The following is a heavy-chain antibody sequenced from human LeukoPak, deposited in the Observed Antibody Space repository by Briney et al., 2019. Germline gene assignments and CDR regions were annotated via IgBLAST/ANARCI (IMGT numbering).Heavy chain of an antibody. D-gene: IGHD1-26*01. J-gene: IGHJ4*02. CDR2: MNQDGSEK. Sequence: GGSLRLSCAASGFTFSSYWMSWVRQAPGKGLEWVANMNQDGSEKYYVDSVKGRFTISRDNAKNTLYLQMNNLRAEDTAVYYCARGGELLRPADYWGQGTLVTVSS. V-gene: IGHV3-7*01. CDR1: GFTFSSYW. CDR3: ARGGELLRPADY.